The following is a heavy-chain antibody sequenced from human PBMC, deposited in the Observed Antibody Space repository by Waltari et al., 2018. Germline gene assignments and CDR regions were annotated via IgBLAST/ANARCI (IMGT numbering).Heavy chain of an antibody. CDR2: INHSGST. CDR3: ARGTDITMVRGVIIMSWFDP. Sequence: QVQLQQSGAGLLKPSETLSLTCADYVGSLSGYYWSWIRQPPGKGVEWIGEINHSGSTNYNPSLKSRVTISVDTSKNQFSLKLSSVTAADTAVYYCARGTDITMVRGVIIMSWFDPWGQGTLVTVSS. J-gene: IGHJ5*02. V-gene: IGHV4-34*01. CDR1: VGSLSGYY. D-gene: IGHD3-10*01.